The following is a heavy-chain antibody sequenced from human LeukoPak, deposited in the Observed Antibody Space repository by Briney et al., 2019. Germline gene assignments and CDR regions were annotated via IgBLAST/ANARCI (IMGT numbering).Heavy chain of an antibody. D-gene: IGHD1-26*01. Sequence: SETLSLTCTVSGGSISSYHWSWIRQPPGKGLEWIGYIYYSGSTNYNPSLKSRVTISVDTSKNQFSLKLSSVTAADTAVYYCARAQWELLRSDAFDIWGQGTMVTVSS. CDR3: ARAQWELLRSDAFDI. V-gene: IGHV4-59*01. CDR1: GGSISSYH. J-gene: IGHJ3*02. CDR2: IYYSGST.